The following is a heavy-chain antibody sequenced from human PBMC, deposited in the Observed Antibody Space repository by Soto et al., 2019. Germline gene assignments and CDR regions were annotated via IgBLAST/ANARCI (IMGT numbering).Heavy chain of an antibody. CDR1: GGSISSSSYY. J-gene: IGHJ4*02. V-gene: IGHV4-39*01. Sequence: SETLSLTCTVSGGSISSSSYYWGWIRQPPGKGLEWIGSIYYSGSTYYNPSLKSRVTISVDTSKNQFSLKLSSVTAADTAVYYCARSFSWSIAAAGTTFDYWGQGTLVTVPS. D-gene: IGHD6-13*01. CDR3: ARSFSWSIAAAGTTFDY. CDR2: IYYSGST.